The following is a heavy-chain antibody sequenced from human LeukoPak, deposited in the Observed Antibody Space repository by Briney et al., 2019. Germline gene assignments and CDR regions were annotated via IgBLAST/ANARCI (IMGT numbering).Heavy chain of an antibody. CDR3: ASSWYCGGDCYSSADY. CDR2: IYTSGST. V-gene: IGHV4-61*02. D-gene: IGHD2-21*01. Sequence: PSETLSLTCTVSGGSISSGSYHWSWIRQPAGKGLEWIGRIYTSGSTNYNPSLKSRVTISVDTSKNQFSLKLSSVTAADTAVYYCASSWYCGGDCYSSADYWGQGTLVTVSS. CDR1: GGSISSGSYH. J-gene: IGHJ4*02.